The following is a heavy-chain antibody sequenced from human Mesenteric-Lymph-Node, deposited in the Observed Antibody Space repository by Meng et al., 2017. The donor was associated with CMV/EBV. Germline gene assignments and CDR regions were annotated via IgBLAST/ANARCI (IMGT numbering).Heavy chain of an antibody. D-gene: IGHD7-27*01. Sequence: GGSLRLSCAASAFTFSSFWMSWVRQAPGKGLEWVAYINQDGSEKYYVDSVKGRFTISRDNAKKSLYLQMNSLRAEDTALYYCATGGGTNWGYYGMDVWGQGTTVTVSS. V-gene: IGHV3-7*01. CDR2: INQDGSEK. CDR1: AFTFSSFW. J-gene: IGHJ6*02. CDR3: ATGGGTNWGYYGMDV.